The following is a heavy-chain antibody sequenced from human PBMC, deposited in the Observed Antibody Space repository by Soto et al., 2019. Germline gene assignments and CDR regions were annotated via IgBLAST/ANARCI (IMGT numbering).Heavy chain of an antibody. CDR2: FNPDNGKT. D-gene: IGHD2-15*01. CDR3: ARGGVGYCSGGSCPHNWFDP. J-gene: IGHJ5*02. Sequence: ASVKVSCKVSGYTLTELSMHWVRQAPGKGLEWMGGFNPDNGKTIYAQKFQGRVTMTAVTSTSTAYMELRSLRSDDTAVYYCARGGVGYCSGGSCPHNWFDPWGQGSLVTVSS. CDR1: GYTLTELS. V-gene: IGHV1-24*01.